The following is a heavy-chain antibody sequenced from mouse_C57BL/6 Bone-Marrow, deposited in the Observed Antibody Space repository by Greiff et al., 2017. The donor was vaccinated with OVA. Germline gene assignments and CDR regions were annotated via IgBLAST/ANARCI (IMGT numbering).Heavy chain of an antibody. V-gene: IGHV1-81*01. J-gene: IGHJ3*01. CDR3: ARWDYYGSSQAWFAY. D-gene: IGHD1-1*01. Sequence: QVQLKESGAELARPGASVKLSCKASGYTFTSYGISWVKQRTGQGLEWIGEIYPRSGNTYYNEKFKGKATLTADKSSSTAYMELRSLTSEDSAVYFCARWDYYGSSQAWFAYWGQGTLVTVSA. CDR1: GYTFTSYG. CDR2: IYPRSGNT.